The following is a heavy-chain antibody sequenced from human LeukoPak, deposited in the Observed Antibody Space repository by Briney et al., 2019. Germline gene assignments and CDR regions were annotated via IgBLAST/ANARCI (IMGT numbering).Heavy chain of an antibody. J-gene: IGHJ6*03. V-gene: IGHV3-21*01. CDR3: ARFSEVYYYVDV. CDR1: GFTFDTYN. D-gene: IGHD2/OR15-2a*01. CDR2: IRSYSSYI. Sequence: GGSLRLSCAASGFTFDTYNFNWVRQAPGQGLEWVASIRSYSSYIYYGDSVKGRLTISRDDAKKSLYLQMNSLRAEDTAVYFCARFSEVYYYVDVWGTGTTVTVSS.